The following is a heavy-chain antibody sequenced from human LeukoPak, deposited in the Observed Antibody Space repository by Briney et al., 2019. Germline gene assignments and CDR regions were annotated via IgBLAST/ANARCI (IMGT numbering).Heavy chain of an antibody. CDR2: ISAYNGNT. D-gene: IGHD2-8*01. Sequence: ASVKVSCKASGYTFTSYGISWVRQAPGQGLEWMGWISAYNGNTNYAQKLQGRVTMTTDTSTSTAYMELRSLRSDDTAVYYCARHGIVLIRRTYLDYWGQGTLVTVSS. CDR1: GYTFTSYG. V-gene: IGHV1-18*01. J-gene: IGHJ4*02. CDR3: ARHGIVLIRRTYLDY.